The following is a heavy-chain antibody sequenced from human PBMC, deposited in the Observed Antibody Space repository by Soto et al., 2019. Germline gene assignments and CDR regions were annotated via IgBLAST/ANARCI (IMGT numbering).Heavy chain of an antibody. J-gene: IGHJ3*02. CDR1: GGSFSGYY. D-gene: IGHD3-3*01. CDR3: ARNPIRYDFWSGYYNPLDAFDI. CDR2: INHSGST. Sequence: SETLSLTCAVYGGSFSGYYWSWIRQPPGKGLEWIGEINHSGSTNYNPSLKSRVTISVDTSKNQFSLKLSSVTAADTAVYYCARNPIRYDFWSGYYNPLDAFDIWGQGTMVTVSS. V-gene: IGHV4-34*01.